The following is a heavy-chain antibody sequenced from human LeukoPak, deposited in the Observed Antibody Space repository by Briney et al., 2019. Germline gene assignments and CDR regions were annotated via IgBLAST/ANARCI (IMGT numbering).Heavy chain of an antibody. V-gene: IGHV3-7*01. CDR2: IKQDGSEN. D-gene: IGHD5-18*01. Sequence: GGSLRLSCAAPGFTFSTYWMSWVRQAPGKGLEWVANIKQDGSENYYVDSVKGRFTISRDNAKNSLYLQMNSLRAEDTAVYYCARELMVDTVYHFDYWGQGTLVTVSS. J-gene: IGHJ4*02. CDR1: GFTFSTYW. CDR3: ARELMVDTVYHFDY.